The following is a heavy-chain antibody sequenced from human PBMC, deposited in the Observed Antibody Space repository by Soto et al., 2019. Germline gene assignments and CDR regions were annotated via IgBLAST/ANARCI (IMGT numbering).Heavy chain of an antibody. J-gene: IGHJ5*02. CDR1: GFTFSSYT. CDR2: VSYDGSNK. V-gene: IGHV3-30*04. D-gene: IGHD1-20*01. CDR3: ATDPFRYTWNLRWFDP. Sequence: GGSLRLSCAASGFTFSSYTMHWVRQAPGKGLEWVSVVSYDGSNKYYADSVKGRFTISRDNSKNTLYLQLHSLRPEDSAVYYCATDPFRYTWNLRWFDPWGQGTLVTVSS.